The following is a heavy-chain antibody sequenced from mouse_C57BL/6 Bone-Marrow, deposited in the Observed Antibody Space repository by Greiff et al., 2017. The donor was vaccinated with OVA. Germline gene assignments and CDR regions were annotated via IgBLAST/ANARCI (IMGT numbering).Heavy chain of an antibody. J-gene: IGHJ3*01. CDR1: GYSITSGYY. D-gene: IGHD1-1*02. Sequence: ESGPGLVKPSQSLSLTCSVTGYSITSGYYWNWIRQFPGNKLEWMGYISYDGSNNYNPSLKNRISITRDTSKNQFFLKLNSVTTEDTATYYCARDGGPPFAYWGQGTLVTVSA. CDR3: ARDGGPPFAY. V-gene: IGHV3-6*01. CDR2: ISYDGSN.